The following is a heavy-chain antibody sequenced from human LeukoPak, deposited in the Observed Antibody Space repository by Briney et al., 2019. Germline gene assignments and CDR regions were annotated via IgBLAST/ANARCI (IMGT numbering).Heavy chain of an antibody. V-gene: IGHV4-34*01. Sequence: SGTLSLTCAVYGGSFSGYYWSWIRQPPGKGLEWIGEINHSGSTNYNPSLKSRVTISVDTSENQFSLQLTSVTAADTAVYYCAKYVSTGWFDPWGQGTLVTVSS. CDR3: AKYVSTGWFDP. J-gene: IGHJ5*02. CDR2: INHSGST. D-gene: IGHD5/OR15-5a*01. CDR1: GGSFSGYY.